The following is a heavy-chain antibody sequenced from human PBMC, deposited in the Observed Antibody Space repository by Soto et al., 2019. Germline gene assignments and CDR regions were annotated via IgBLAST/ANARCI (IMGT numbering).Heavy chain of an antibody. D-gene: IGHD3-3*02. CDR3: ASPKIAFYNWFDP. Sequence: SDTLSLTCTVSGGSIISSSYSWGWIRQPPGKGLEWIGSIYYSGSTYYNPSLKSRVTISVDTSKNQFSLKLSSVTAADTAVYYCASPKIAFYNWFDPWGQGTLVTVS. V-gene: IGHV4-39*01. CDR1: GGSIISSSYS. J-gene: IGHJ5*02. CDR2: IYYSGST.